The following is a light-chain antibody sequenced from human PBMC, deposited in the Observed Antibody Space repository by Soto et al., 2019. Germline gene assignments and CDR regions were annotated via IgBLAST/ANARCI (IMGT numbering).Light chain of an antibody. Sequence: EIVMTQSPATLSVSPGERATLSCRASQSVSSNLAWYQQKPGQAPRLLIYGASTRATGIPARFSGSGSGTEFTLTISRLQSEDFAVYYCQQYNNCQFTCGPGTKVDIK. J-gene: IGKJ3*01. V-gene: IGKV3-15*01. CDR1: QSVSSN. CDR3: QQYNNCQFT. CDR2: GAS.